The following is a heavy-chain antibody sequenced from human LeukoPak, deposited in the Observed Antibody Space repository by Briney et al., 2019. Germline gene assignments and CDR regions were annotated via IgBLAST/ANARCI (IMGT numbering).Heavy chain of an antibody. J-gene: IGHJ4*02. CDR1: GFTFSSYA. CDR3: ARREYDILTGYYSFDY. D-gene: IGHD3-9*01. Sequence: GGSLRLSCAASGFTFSSYAMSWVRQAPGKGLEWVSAISGGDTFYADSVKGRFTISRGNSKNTLYLQANSLRAEDTAVYYCARREYDILTGYYSFDYWGQGTLVTVSS. CDR2: ISGGDT. V-gene: IGHV3-23*01.